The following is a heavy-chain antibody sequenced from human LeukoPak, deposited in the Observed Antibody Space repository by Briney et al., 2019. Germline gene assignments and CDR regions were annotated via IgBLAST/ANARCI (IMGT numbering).Heavy chain of an antibody. CDR3: ARDPEYYYDSSGQTGGH. Sequence: GGSLRLSCAASGFTFSSYAMSWVRQAPGKGLEWVSAISGSGGSTYYADSVKGRFTISRDNVKNSLYLQMNSLRAEDTAVYYCARDPEYYYDSSGQTGGHWGQGTLVTVSS. CDR2: ISGSGGST. D-gene: IGHD3-22*01. V-gene: IGHV3-23*01. CDR1: GFTFSSYA. J-gene: IGHJ4*02.